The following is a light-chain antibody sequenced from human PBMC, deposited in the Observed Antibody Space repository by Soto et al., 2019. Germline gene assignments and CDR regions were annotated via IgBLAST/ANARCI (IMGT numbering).Light chain of an antibody. CDR1: SSNIGSNT. V-gene: IGLV1-44*01. CDR3: AAWNDSLNCYV. Sequence: QSVLTQPPSASGTPGQRVTISCSGSSSNIGSNTVNWYQQLPGTAPKLLIYSNNQRPSGVPDRFSGSKSGTSASLAISGLQSEYEAVYNCAAWNDSLNCYVFAPGTKVPV. CDR2: SNN. J-gene: IGLJ1*01.